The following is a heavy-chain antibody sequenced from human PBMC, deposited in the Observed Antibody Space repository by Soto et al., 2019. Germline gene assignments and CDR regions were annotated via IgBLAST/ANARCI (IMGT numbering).Heavy chain of an antibody. CDR3: ARQDDYGDYFDY. CDR2: IYYSGST. CDR1: GGSISSSSYY. Sequence: QLQLQESGPGLVKPSETLSLTCTVSGGSISSSSYYWGWIRQPPGKGLEWIGSIYYSGSTYYNPSVKSRVTLSVATSKNQFSLKLSSVTAADTAVYYCARQDDYGDYFDYWGQGTLVTVSS. D-gene: IGHD4-17*01. J-gene: IGHJ4*02. V-gene: IGHV4-39*01.